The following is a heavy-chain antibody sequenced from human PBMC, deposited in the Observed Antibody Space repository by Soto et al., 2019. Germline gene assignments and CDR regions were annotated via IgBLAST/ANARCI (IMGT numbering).Heavy chain of an antibody. CDR3: ARLASGWQYYYFDF. J-gene: IGHJ2*01. Sequence: PSETLSLTCTVSGGSISSYYWSWIRQPPGKGLEWIGEINHSGSTNYNPSLTRRATLSVDTSKNQVSLKLTSVTAADTAVYYCARLASGWQYYYFDFWGRGNPVTVSS. CDR1: GGSISSYY. CDR2: INHSGST. D-gene: IGHD6-19*01. V-gene: IGHV4-34*01.